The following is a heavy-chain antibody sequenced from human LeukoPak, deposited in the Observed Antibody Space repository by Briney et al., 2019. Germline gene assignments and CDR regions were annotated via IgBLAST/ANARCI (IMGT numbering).Heavy chain of an antibody. Sequence: ASVKVSCKASGYTFNSSYMHWVRQAPGQGLEWMGIINPSDDSTRYAQKFQGRVAMTKDTSTNTVYMHLSSLSSDDTAVYYCARAYYESSAYRHAVYFDYWGQGTLVTVSS. V-gene: IGHV1-46*02. CDR1: GYTFNSSY. D-gene: IGHD3-22*01. J-gene: IGHJ4*02. CDR2: INPSDDST. CDR3: ARAYYESSAYRHAVYFDY.